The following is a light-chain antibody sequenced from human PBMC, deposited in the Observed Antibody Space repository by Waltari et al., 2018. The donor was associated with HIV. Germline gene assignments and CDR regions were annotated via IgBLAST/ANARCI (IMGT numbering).Light chain of an antibody. V-gene: IGLV2-14*03. CDR1: SSDIGDYNY. CDR3: SSYTGSTTLGV. CDR2: DVS. J-gene: IGLJ1*01. Sequence: QSALTQPASVSGSPGQSITIPCTGASSDIGDYNYVSWYQQHPGEAPKLLIYDVSKRPSGVSSRFSGSKSGNTASLTVAGLQAEDEADYYCSSYTGSTTLGVLGTGTRVTVL.